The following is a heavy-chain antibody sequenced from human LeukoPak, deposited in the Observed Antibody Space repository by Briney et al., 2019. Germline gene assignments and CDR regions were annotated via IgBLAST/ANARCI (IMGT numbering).Heavy chain of an antibody. Sequence: ASVKVSCKASGYTFTSYGISWVRQTPGQGLEWMGWVSAYNGNTNYAQKLQGRVTMTTDTSTSTAYMELRSLRSDDTAVYYCARDLITNLGDHYYGSGRSDYWGQGTLVTVSP. CDR2: VSAYNGNT. D-gene: IGHD3-10*01. CDR1: GYTFTSYG. J-gene: IGHJ4*02. CDR3: ARDLITNLGDHYYGSGRSDY. V-gene: IGHV1-18*01.